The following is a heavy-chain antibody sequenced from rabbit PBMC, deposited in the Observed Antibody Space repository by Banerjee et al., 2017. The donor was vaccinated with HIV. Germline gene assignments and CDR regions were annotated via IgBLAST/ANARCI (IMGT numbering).Heavy chain of an antibody. CDR3: ARAVVGYVGVGYGCYFHL. D-gene: IGHD3-1*01. CDR2: IYTGDGNT. V-gene: IGHV1S40*01. J-gene: IGHJ4*01. CDR1: GFSFSSSYY. Sequence: QSLEESGGDLVKPGASLTLTCTASGFSFSSSYYMCWVRQAPGKGLEWIACIYTGDGNTYYASWAKGRFTISKTSSTTVTLQMTSLTAADTATYFCARAVVGYVGVGYGCYFHLWGPGTLVTVS.